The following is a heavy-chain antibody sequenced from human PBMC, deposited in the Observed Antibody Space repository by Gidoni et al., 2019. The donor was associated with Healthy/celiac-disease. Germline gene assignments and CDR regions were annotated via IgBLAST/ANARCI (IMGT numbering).Heavy chain of an antibody. J-gene: IGHJ4*02. Sequence: EVQLLESGGGLVQPGGSLRLSCAASGFTFSSSSMSWVRQAPGKGLEWVSAISGSGGSTYYADSVKGRFTISRDNSKNTLYLQMNSLRAEDTAVYYCAKKSYDFWSGYYYYFDYWGQGTLVTVSS. V-gene: IGHV3-23*01. D-gene: IGHD3-3*01. CDR2: ISGSGGST. CDR1: GFTFSSSS. CDR3: AKKSYDFWSGYYYYFDY.